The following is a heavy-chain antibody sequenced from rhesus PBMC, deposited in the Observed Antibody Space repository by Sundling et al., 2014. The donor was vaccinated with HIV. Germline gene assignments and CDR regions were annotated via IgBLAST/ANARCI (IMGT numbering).Heavy chain of an antibody. Sequence: EVQLVETGGGLVQPGGSLKLSCAASGFTFSDNGMSWVRQAPGKGLEWVSSINSGGRFTYYADSVKGRFTISRDNAKNALSLQMNSLRPEDTAVYYCATYDSDYYYFGLDSWGQGVVVTVAS. CDR1: GFTFSDNG. J-gene: IGHJ6*01. V-gene: IGHV3-103*01. D-gene: IGHD3-28*01. CDR2: INSGGRFT. CDR3: ATYDSDYYYFGLDS.